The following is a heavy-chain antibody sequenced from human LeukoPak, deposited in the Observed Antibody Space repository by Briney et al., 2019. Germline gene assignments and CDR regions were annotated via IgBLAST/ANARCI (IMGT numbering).Heavy chain of an antibody. V-gene: IGHV3-48*04. CDR2: ISSSSSTI. CDR3: ARDHDYGDYEGPAAFDY. Sequence: GGSLRLSCAASGFTFSSYSMNWVRQAPGKGLEWVSYISSSSSTIYYADSVKGRFTISRDNAKNSLYLQMNSLRAEDTAVYYCARDHDYGDYEGPAAFDYWGPGTLVTVSS. D-gene: IGHD4-17*01. J-gene: IGHJ4*02. CDR1: GFTFSSYS.